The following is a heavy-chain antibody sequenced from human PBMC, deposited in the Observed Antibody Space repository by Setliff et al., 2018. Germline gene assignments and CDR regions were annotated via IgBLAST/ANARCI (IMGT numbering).Heavy chain of an antibody. D-gene: IGHD3-22*01. Sequence: TSETLSLTCTVSGGSISSYDWSWIRQPAGKGLEWIGRIYTSGSTNYNPSLKSRVTMSVDTSKNQFSLKLSSVTAADTAVYYCARDRKDYYDSSGYYYALSFDIWGQGTMVTVSS. CDR3: ARDRKDYYDSSGYYYALSFDI. CDR1: GGSISSYD. J-gene: IGHJ3*02. V-gene: IGHV4-4*07. CDR2: IYTSGST.